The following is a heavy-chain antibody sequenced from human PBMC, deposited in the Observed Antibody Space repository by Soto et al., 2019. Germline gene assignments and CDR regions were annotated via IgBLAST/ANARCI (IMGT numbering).Heavy chain of an antibody. CDR3: ARGRSFSYDSTPPPMFDP. CDR2: IGTLSDT. J-gene: IGHJ5*02. CDR1: GFTFSTFD. Sequence: GGSLRLSCAGSGFTFSTFDIHWVRQAPGKGLEWVSGIGTLSDTFYAASVQGRFTVSRQNAKNSVYLQMNSLRAGDTAFYYCARGRSFSYDSTPPPMFDPWGQGTLVTVSS. V-gene: IGHV3-13*01. D-gene: IGHD3-10*01.